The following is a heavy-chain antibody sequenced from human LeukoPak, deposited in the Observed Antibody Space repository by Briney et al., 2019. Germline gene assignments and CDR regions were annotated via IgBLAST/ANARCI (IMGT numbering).Heavy chain of an antibody. CDR1: GGSISSGSYY. J-gene: IGHJ5*02. Sequence: SQTLSLTCTVSGGSISSGSYYWSWIRQPAGKGLEWIGRIYTSGSTNYNPSLKSRVTISVDTSKNQFSLKLSSVTAADTAVYYCARPPGIAAAWFDPWGQGTLVTVSS. D-gene: IGHD6-13*01. CDR2: IYTSGST. CDR3: ARPPGIAAAWFDP. V-gene: IGHV4-61*02.